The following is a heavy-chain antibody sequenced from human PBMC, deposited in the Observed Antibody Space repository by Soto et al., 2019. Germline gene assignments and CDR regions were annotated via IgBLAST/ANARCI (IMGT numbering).Heavy chain of an antibody. J-gene: IGHJ6*02. Sequence: VGSLRLSCAASGFTFSSYAMHWVRQAPGKGLEWVAVISYDGSNKYYADSVKGRFTISRDNSKNTLYLQMNSLRAEDTAVYYCARVQLTAGSAAAPQYYYYGMDVWGQGTTVTVSS. CDR1: GFTFSSYA. V-gene: IGHV3-30-3*01. CDR3: ARVQLTAGSAAAPQYYYYGMDV. D-gene: IGHD2-2*01. CDR2: ISYDGSNK.